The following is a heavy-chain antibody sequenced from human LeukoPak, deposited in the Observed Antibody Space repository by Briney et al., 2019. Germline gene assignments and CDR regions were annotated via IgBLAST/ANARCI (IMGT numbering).Heavy chain of an antibody. CDR1: GDSVSTTGVA. V-gene: IGHV6-1*01. J-gene: IGHJ3*02. D-gene: IGHD2-21*01. CDR2: AYYRSKWSN. Sequence: PSQTLSLTCAISGDSVSTTGVAWNWLRQSPSRGLEWLGRAYYRSKWSNYYAVSVKSRITINPDTSKNQFCLQLNSVTPEDSAVYYCARGRASAFDIWGQGKVVAVSS. CDR3: ARGRASAFDI.